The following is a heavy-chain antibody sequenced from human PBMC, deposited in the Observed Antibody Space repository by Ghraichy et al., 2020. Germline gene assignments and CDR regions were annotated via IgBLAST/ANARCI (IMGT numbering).Heavy chain of an antibody. CDR1: GGSFSGYY. CDR2: INHSGST. V-gene: IGHV4-34*01. Sequence: SETLSLTCAVYGGSFSGYYWSWIRQPPGKGLEWIGEINHSGSTNYNPSLKSRVTISVDTSKNQFSLKLSSVTAADTAVYYCARALLYYDILTGYSYYFDYWGQGTLVTVSS. J-gene: IGHJ4*02. CDR3: ARALLYYDILTGYSYYFDY. D-gene: IGHD3-9*01.